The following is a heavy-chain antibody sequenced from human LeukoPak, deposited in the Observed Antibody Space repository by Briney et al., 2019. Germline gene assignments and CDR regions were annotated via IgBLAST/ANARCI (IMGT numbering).Heavy chain of an antibody. D-gene: IGHD3-10*01. CDR3: ARSHYYGSGMSSDY. V-gene: IGHV1-69*01. Sequence: GASVKVSCKASGGTFSSYAISWVRQAPGQGLEWMGGIIPIFGTANYAQKFQGRVTITADESTSTAYMELSSLRSEDTAVYYCARSHYYGSGMSSDYWGQGTLVTVSS. CDR1: GGTFSSYA. CDR2: IIPIFGTA. J-gene: IGHJ4*02.